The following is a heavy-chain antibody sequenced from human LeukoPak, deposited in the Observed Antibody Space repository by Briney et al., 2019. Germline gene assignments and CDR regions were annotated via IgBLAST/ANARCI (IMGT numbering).Heavy chain of an antibody. CDR1: GFTFDDYG. Sequence: GGSLRLSCAASGFTFDDYGMSWVRQAPGKGLEWVGRIKSKTDGGTTDYAAPVKGRFTISRDDSKNTLYLQMNSLKTEDTAVYYCTTEPPYYYDSSGSDPHYYYYYMDVWGKGTTVTVSS. V-gene: IGHV3-15*01. D-gene: IGHD3-22*01. CDR2: IKSKTDGGTT. CDR3: TTEPPYYYDSSGSDPHYYYYYMDV. J-gene: IGHJ6*03.